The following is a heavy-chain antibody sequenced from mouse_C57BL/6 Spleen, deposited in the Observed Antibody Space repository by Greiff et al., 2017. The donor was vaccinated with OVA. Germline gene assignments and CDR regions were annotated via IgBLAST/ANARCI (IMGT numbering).Heavy chain of an antibody. J-gene: IGHJ4*01. D-gene: IGHD3-3*01. V-gene: IGHV5-17*01. CDR2: ISSGSSTI. CDR1: GFTFSDYG. CDR3: ARGDWAMDY. Sequence: EVQGVESGGDLVKPGGSLKLSCAASGFTFSDYGRDGGRKAREKGREWVAYISSGSSTIYYADTVKGRFTISRDNAKNTLFLQMTSLRSEDTAMYYCARGDWAMDYWGQGTSVTVSS.